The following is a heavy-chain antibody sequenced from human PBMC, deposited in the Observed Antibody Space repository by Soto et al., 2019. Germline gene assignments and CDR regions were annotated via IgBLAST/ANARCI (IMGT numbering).Heavy chain of an antibody. CDR2: ISGSGGST. D-gene: IGHD3-9*01. CDR1: GFTFSSYA. J-gene: IGHJ6*02. CDR3: AKDPSDYDILTGVYYYYGMDV. Sequence: GGSLRLSCAASGFTFSSYAMSWVRQAPGKGLEWVSAISGSGGSTYYADSVKGRFTISRDNSKNTLYLQMNSLRAEDTAVYYWAKDPSDYDILTGVYYYYGMDVWGQGTTVTVSS. V-gene: IGHV3-23*01.